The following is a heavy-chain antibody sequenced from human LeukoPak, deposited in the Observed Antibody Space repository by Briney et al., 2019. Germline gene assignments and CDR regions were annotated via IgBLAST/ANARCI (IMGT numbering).Heavy chain of an antibody. V-gene: IGHV3-53*01. CDR1: GFTVSSNY. J-gene: IGHJ4*02. D-gene: IGHD1-26*01. CDR2: IYSGGST. CDR3: ARPYSGSYGYFDY. Sequence: GGSLRLSCAASGFTVSSNYMSWVRQAPGKGLEWVSVIYSGGSTYYADSVKGRFTISRDNSKNTLYLQMNSLRAEDTAVYYCARPYSGSYGYFDYWGQGTLVTVSS.